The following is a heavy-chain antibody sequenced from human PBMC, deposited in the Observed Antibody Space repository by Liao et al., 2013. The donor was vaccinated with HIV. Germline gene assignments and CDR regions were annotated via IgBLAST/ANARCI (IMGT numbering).Heavy chain of an antibody. Sequence: QVQLQESGPGLVKPSQTLSLTCAVSGGSITGSSNYWSWVRQPAGGRLEWIGRILHGGNTVYHPSLKNRVTISLDTSKNQLSLKMTSVTAADTAVYYCARLGARFGLVGAFDIWGQGTMVTVSS. V-gene: IGHV4-61*02. CDR3: ARLGARFGLVGAFDI. CDR1: GGSITGSSNY. J-gene: IGHJ3*02. CDR2: ILHGGNT. D-gene: IGHD3-16*01.